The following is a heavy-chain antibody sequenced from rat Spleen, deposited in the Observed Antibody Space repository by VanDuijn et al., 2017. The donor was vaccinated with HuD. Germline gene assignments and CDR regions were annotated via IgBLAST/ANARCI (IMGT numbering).Heavy chain of an antibody. Sequence: EVQLVESGGGLVQPGRSLKLSCAASGFTFSDYGMAWVRQAPPKGLEWVTTISYDGSTTYYRDSVQGRFTIYRDNAKSNLYLQMDSLRSEDTATYYCARDSTYASLDYWGQGVTVTVSS. J-gene: IGHJ2*01. V-gene: IGHV5-29*01. CDR2: ISYDGSTT. CDR3: ARDSTYASLDY. CDR1: GFTFSDYG. D-gene: IGHD1-2*01.